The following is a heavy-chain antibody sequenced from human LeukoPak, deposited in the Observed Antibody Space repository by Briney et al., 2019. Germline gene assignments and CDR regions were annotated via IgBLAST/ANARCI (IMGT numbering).Heavy chain of an antibody. V-gene: IGHV2-26*01. CDR2: IFSNGQK. CDR3: APIAPAAGTGYFDY. Sequence: SGPTLVKPTETLTLTCTVSGFSLSNARMGVSWIRQPPGKALEWLAHIFSNGQKSYSTSLKSRLTISKDTSKSQVVLTMTNMDPVDTATYYCAPIAPAAGTGYFDYWGQGTLVTVSS. J-gene: IGHJ4*02. CDR1: GFSLSNARMG. D-gene: IGHD6-13*01.